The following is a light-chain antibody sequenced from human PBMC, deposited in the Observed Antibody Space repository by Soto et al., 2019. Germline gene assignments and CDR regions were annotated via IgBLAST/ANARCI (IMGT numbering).Light chain of an antibody. Sequence: QSALTQPASVSGSPGQSITISCTGTDSDVGGYNSVSWYQQLPGRAPKVIIYEVTYRPSGISDRFSGSKSGNTASLTISGLQAEDESDYFCSSYTSSSTVVFGGGTKLTV. J-gene: IGLJ2*01. V-gene: IGLV2-14*01. CDR2: EVT. CDR1: DSDVGGYNS. CDR3: SSYTSSSTVV.